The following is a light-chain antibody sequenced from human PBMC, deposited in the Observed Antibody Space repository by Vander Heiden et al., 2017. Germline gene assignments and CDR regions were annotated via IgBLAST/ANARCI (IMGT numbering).Light chain of an antibody. Sequence: QSALTHPPSASGSPGQSVTTSCTGTSNDVGGFNYVSWVQQHAGKAPKLMIYEVNKRPSGVPYRFSASKSGNTASLTVSGLQAEDEADYYCISYTTSNNDVFGTGTKVTVL. V-gene: IGLV2-8*01. CDR2: EVN. J-gene: IGLJ1*01. CDR1: SNDVGGFNY. CDR3: ISYTTSNNDV.